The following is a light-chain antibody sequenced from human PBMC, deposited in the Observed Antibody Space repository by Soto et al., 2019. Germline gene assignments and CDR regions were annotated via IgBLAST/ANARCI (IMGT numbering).Light chain of an antibody. CDR1: QDISSY. V-gene: IGKV1-9*01. J-gene: IGKJ4*01. CDR2: AAS. Sequence: IQLTQSPSSLSASVGDRVTITCRASQDISSYLGWYQQKPGKAPKLLIYAASTLQTGVPSRFSGSGSGTDFTLTINSLQPEDLATYFCQQLNNYPSTFGGGTKVEIK. CDR3: QQLNNYPST.